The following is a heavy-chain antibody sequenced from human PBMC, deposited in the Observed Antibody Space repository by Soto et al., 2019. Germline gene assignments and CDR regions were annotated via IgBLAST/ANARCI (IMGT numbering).Heavy chain of an antibody. CDR1: GGTFSSYT. V-gene: IGHV1-69*04. Sequence: GASVKVSCKASGGTFSSYTISWVRQAPGQGLEWMGRIIPILGIANYAQKFQGRVTITADKSTSTAYMELSSLRSEDTAVYYCARDLLFGSTSYYYYYMDVWGKGTTVTVSS. J-gene: IGHJ6*03. D-gene: IGHD2-2*01. CDR3: ARDLLFGSTSYYYYYMDV. CDR2: IIPILGIA.